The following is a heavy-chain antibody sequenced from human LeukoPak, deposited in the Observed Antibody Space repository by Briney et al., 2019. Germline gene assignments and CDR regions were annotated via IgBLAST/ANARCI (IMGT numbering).Heavy chain of an antibody. Sequence: ASVKVSCKASGYTFTSYYMHWVRQAPGQGLEWMGIINPSGGSTSYAQKFQGRVTMTEDTSTDTAYMELSSLRSEDTAVYYCATDFAVCSSTSCYTSGFDYWGQGTLVTVSS. V-gene: IGHV1-46*01. CDR2: INPSGGST. CDR1: GYTFTSYY. J-gene: IGHJ4*02. D-gene: IGHD2-2*02. CDR3: ATDFAVCSSTSCYTSGFDY.